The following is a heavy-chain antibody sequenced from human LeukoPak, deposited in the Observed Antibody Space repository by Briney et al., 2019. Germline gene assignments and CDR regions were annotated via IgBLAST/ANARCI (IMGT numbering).Heavy chain of an antibody. J-gene: IGHJ4*02. CDR3: ARYSGSYSGFDY. CDR2: IYYTGST. V-gene: IGHV4-59*08. CDR1: GGSLSGYY. Sequence: SETLSLTCTVSGGSLSGYYWSWIRQPPGKGLEWIGYIYYTGSTNYNPSLKSRVTISLDTSKNQFSLSLSSVTAADTAVYYCARYSGSYSGFDYWGQGTLVTVSS. D-gene: IGHD1-26*01.